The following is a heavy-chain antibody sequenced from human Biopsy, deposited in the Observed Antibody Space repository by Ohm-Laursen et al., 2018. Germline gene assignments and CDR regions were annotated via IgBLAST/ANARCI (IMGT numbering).Heavy chain of an antibody. D-gene: IGHD3-9*01. V-gene: IGHV4-31*03. J-gene: IGHJ2*01. CDR3: VREPKTGTAEAWYFDL. Sequence: LSLTCSVSGASVKTSGYFWAWIRQRPGKGLEWIGYISYNERTHYNPSLTSRLAISFDTSNNRISLQLRSVSVADTAVYYCVREPKTGTAEAWYFDLWGRGSPVTVPS. CDR2: ISYNERT. CDR1: GASVKTSGYF.